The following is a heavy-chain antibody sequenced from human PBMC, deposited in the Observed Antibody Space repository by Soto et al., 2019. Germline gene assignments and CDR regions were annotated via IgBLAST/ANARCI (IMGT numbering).Heavy chain of an antibody. V-gene: IGHV4-59*01. CDR3: ARGEWFGELNYYYYGMDV. CDR1: GGSISSYY. Sequence: SETLSLTCTVSGGSISSYYWSWIRQPPGKGLEWIGYIYYSGSTNYNPSLKSRVTISVDTSKNQFSLKLSSVTAADTAVYYCARGEWFGELNYYYYGMDVWGQGTTVTVSS. CDR2: IYYSGST. J-gene: IGHJ6*02. D-gene: IGHD3-10*01.